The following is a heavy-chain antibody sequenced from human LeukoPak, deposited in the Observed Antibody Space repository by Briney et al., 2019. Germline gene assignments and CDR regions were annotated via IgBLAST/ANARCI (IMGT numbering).Heavy chain of an antibody. V-gene: IGHV3-33*01. CDR1: GFTFSSYG. J-gene: IGHJ6*04. CDR2: IRYDGSNK. CDR3: ARAMGSGSYRYYYGMDV. Sequence: PGGSLRLSCAASGFTFSSYGMHWVRQAPGKGLEWVAVIRYDGSNKYYADSVKGRFTISRDNSKNTLYLQMNSLRAEDTAVYYCARAMGSGSYRYYYGMDVWGKGTTVTVSS. D-gene: IGHD3-10*01.